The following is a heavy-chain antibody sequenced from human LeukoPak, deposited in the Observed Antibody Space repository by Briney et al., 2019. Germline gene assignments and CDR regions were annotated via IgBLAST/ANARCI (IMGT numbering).Heavy chain of an antibody. J-gene: IGHJ4*02. CDR3: TTGPTYYDILTGSGGIDY. CDR2: IKNKTDGGTI. V-gene: IGHV3-15*01. Sequence: GGSLRLSCAVSGFTFSNAWMSWVRQAPGKGLEWVGRIKNKTDGGTIEYAAPVKGRFTISRDDSKNMLYLQMNSLRTEDTAVYYCTTGPTYYDILTGSGGIDYWGQGTLVTVSS. CDR1: GFTFSNAW. D-gene: IGHD3-9*01.